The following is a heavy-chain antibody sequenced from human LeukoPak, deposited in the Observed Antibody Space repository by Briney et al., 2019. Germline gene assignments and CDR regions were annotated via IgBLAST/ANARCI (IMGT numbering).Heavy chain of an antibody. CDR2: INHSGST. V-gene: IGHV4-34*01. CDR1: GGSFSGYY. Sequence: SETLSLTCAVYGGSFSGYYWCWIRQPPGKGLEWIGEINHSGSTNYNPSLKSRVTISVDTSKNQFSLKLSSVTAADTAVYYCARTDSYYYYMDVRGKGTTVTVSS. J-gene: IGHJ6*03. CDR3: ARTDSYYYYMDV.